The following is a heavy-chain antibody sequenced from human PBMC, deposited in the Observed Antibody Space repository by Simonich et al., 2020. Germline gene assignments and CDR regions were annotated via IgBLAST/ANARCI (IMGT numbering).Heavy chain of an antibody. D-gene: IGHD2-15*01. V-gene: IGHV3-9*01. CDR3: AKDMGYCSGGSCYYFDY. J-gene: IGHJ4*02. Sequence: EVQLVESGGGLVQPGRSLRLSCAASGFTFDDYAMHWVRQAPGKGPVWCSGMCWNSSSIGDADSVKGRFTISRDNAKNSLYLQMNSLRAEDTALYYCAKDMGYCSGGSCYYFDYWGQGTLVTVSS. CDR1: GFTFDDYA. CDR2: MCWNSSSI.